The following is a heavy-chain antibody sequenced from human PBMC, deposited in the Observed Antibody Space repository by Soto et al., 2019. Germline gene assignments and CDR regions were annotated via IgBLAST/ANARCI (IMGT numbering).Heavy chain of an antibody. V-gene: IGHV1-2*04. J-gene: IGHJ6*02. CDR1: GYTFTGYY. CDR2: INPNSGGT. CDR3: ARVDWYCSSTSCQSFCGMDV. Sequence: ASVKVSCKASGYTFTGYYMHWVRQAPGQGLEWMGWINPNSGGTNYAQKFQGWVTMTRDTSISTAYMELSRLRSDDTAVYYCARVDWYCSSTSCQSFCGMDVWGQGTTVTVSS. D-gene: IGHD2-2*01.